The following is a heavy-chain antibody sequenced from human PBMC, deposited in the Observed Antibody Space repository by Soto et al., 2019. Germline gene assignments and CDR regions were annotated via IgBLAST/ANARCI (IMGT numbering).Heavy chain of an antibody. CDR2: ISLYSDGT. V-gene: IGHV1-18*01. CDR1: VYRFSNTG. D-gene: IGHD2-2*01. CDR3: ARVVPGAEAWFGP. J-gene: IGHJ5*02. Sequence: VSCTTSVYRFSNTGITWVRQAPGQPLEWLGWISLYSDGTNYAQKFQGRVSMTTDTSTTTAYMELRSLRSDDTAVYYCARVVPGAEAWFGPWGQGNLVTVSS.